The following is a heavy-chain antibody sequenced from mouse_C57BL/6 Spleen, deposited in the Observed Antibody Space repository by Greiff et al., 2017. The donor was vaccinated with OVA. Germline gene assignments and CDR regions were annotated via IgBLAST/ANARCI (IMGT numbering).Heavy chain of an antibody. D-gene: IGHD1-1*01. J-gene: IGHJ4*01. V-gene: IGHV3-1*01. CDR2: ISYSGST. CDR1: GYSITSGYD. CDR3: ARDYGDYAMDY. Sequence: EVQLQQSGPGMVKPSQSLSLTCTVTGYSITSGYDWHWIRHFPGNKLEWMGYISYSGSTNYNPSLKSRISITHDTSKNHFFLKLNSVTTEDTATYYCARDYGDYAMDYWGQGTSVTVSS.